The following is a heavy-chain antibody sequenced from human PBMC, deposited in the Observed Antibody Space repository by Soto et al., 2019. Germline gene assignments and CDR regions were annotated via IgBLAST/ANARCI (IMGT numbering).Heavy chain of an antibody. V-gene: IGHV3-30*03. Sequence: GGSLRLSCVASGFTFNRYGMHWVRQAPGKGLEWVAENSFDGTAKYYAESVKGRFTVSRDNGNNTLHLEMNSLGAKDTAVYFCATGRSTRFDPWGQGTLVTVSS. CDR1: GFTFNRYG. J-gene: IGHJ5*02. D-gene: IGHD1-1*01. CDR3: ATGRSTRFDP. CDR2: NSFDGTAK.